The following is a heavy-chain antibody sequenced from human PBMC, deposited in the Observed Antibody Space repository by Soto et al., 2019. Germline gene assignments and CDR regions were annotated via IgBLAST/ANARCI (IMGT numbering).Heavy chain of an antibody. D-gene: IGHD3-10*01. V-gene: IGHV4-34*01. Sequence: QVQLPQWGAGLLKPSETLSLTCAVYGGSFSGYYWSWIRQPPGKGLAWIGEINHSGSTNYNPSLKSGVTISIYTSKNQFSLKLSSVTAADTAVYYCARVTMVRGPRLRGYNWFDPWGQGTLVAVSS. CDR1: GGSFSGYY. CDR2: INHSGST. J-gene: IGHJ5*02. CDR3: ARVTMVRGPRLRGYNWFDP.